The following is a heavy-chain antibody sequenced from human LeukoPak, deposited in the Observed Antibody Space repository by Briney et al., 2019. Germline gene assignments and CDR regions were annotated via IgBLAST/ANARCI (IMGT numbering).Heavy chain of an antibody. CDR3: ARRKYGSGSGGYYFDY. V-gene: IGHV4-34*01. CDR2: INHSGST. D-gene: IGHD3-10*01. Sequence: SETLSLTCAVYGGSFSGYYWSWIRQPPGKGLEWIGEINHSGSTNYNPSLKSRVTISVDTSKNQFSLKLSSVTAADTAVYYCARRKYGSGSGGYYFDYWGQGTPVTVSS. CDR1: GGSFSGYY. J-gene: IGHJ4*02.